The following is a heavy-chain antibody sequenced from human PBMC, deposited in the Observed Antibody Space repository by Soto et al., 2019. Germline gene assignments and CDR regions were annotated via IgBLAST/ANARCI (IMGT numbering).Heavy chain of an antibody. Sequence: QVQLQESGPGLVKPSETLSLTCTVSGGSVSSGSYFWSWIRQPPGKGLEWIGYIYYSGSTNYNHSLKSRVTISVDASKTQSSLKLSSVTAADTAVYSCARDYSSSANSSYSYVMDGWGQGTKVTVSS. CDR2: IYYSGST. CDR3: ARDYSSSANSSYSYVMDG. V-gene: IGHV4-61*01. CDR1: GGSVSSGSYF. J-gene: IGHJ6*02. D-gene: IGHD6-6*01.